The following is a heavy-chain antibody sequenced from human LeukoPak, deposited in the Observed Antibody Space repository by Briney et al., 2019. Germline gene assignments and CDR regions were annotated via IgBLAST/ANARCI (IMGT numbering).Heavy chain of an antibody. Sequence: GEPLKISCKGSGYSFTSYWIGWVRQMPGKGLEGMGIIYPGDSDTRYSPSFQGQVTISADKSISTAYLQWSSLKASDTAMYYCARPHMVRGPGAVDYWGQGTLVTVSS. CDR2: IYPGDSDT. CDR3: ARPHMVRGPGAVDY. J-gene: IGHJ4*02. CDR1: GYSFTSYW. V-gene: IGHV5-51*01. D-gene: IGHD3-10*01.